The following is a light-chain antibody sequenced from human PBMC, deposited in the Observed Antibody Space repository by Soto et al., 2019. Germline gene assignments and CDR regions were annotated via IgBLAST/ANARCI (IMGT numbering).Light chain of an antibody. V-gene: IGKV3-20*01. Sequence: EIVLSQSPPPLSFSPGETAPPSCTASQSVSSYLAWYQQKPGQAHRILIYDESNRATGIKDRFSASGSGTDFTLTISRMEPEDFAVYYCKQFGRSHFTFGTGTQLDIK. J-gene: IGKJ3*01. CDR1: QSVSSY. CDR3: KQFGRSHFT. CDR2: DES.